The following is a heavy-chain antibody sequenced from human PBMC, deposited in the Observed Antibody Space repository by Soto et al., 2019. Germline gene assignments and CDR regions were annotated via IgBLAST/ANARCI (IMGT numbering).Heavy chain of an antibody. CDR1: GFTFSDYY. CDR2: ISSSSSYT. D-gene: IGHD6-13*01. CDR3: ARDSRSGYSSSWTDYYYYYYGMDV. J-gene: IGHJ6*02. V-gene: IGHV3-11*05. Sequence: PGGSLRLSCAASGFTFSDYYMSWIRQAPGKGLEWVSYISSSSSYTNYADSVKGRFTISRDNAKNSLYLQMNSLRAEDTAVYYCARDSRSGYSSSWTDYYYYYYGMDVWGQGTTVTVSS.